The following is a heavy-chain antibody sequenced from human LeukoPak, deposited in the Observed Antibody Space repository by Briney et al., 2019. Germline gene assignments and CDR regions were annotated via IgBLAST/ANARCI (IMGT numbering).Heavy chain of an antibody. CDR3: ARGYYYDSSGHFDY. CDR1: GGSFSGYY. V-gene: IGHV4-34*01. Sequence: KPSETLSLTCAVYGGSFSGYYWSWIRQPPGKGLEWMGEINHSGSTNYNPSLKSRVTISVDTSKNQFSLKLSSVTAADTAVYYCARGYYYDSSGHFDYWGQGTLVTVSS. D-gene: IGHD3-22*01. J-gene: IGHJ4*02. CDR2: INHSGST.